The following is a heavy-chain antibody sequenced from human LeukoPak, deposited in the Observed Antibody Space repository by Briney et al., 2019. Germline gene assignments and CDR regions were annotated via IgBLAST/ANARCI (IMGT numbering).Heavy chain of an antibody. D-gene: IGHD3-22*01. V-gene: IGHV4-59*08. CDR1: GGSISSYY. Sequence: PSETLSLTCTVSGGSISSYYWSWIRQPPGKGLEWIGYIYYSGSTNYNPSLKSRVTISVDTSKNQFSLKLSSVTAADTAVYYCARQREYYESSGYYSFDYWGQGTLVTVFS. CDR2: IYYSGST. CDR3: ARQREYYESSGYYSFDY. J-gene: IGHJ4*02.